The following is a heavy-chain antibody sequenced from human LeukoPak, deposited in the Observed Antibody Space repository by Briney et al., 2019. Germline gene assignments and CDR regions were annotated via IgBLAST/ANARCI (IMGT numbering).Heavy chain of an antibody. CDR3: ARQMYLGGMDV. Sequence: SETLSLTCAVYGGSFSGYYWSWIRQPPGKGLEWIGEINHSGSTNYNPSLKSRVTISVDTSRNQFSLKVSSVTAADAAVYYCARQMYLGGMDVWGQGTTVTVSS. V-gene: IGHV4-34*01. CDR2: INHSGST. J-gene: IGHJ6*02. D-gene: IGHD2-8*01. CDR1: GGSFSGYY.